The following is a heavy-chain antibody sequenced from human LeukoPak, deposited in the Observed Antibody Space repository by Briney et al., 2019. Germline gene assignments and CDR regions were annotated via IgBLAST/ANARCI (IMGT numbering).Heavy chain of an antibody. CDR1: GFTFSSYS. CDR3: ARAYYYGSGSPRSGWFDP. J-gene: IGHJ5*02. CDR2: ISSSSSYI. V-gene: IGHV3-21*01. Sequence: GGSRRLSCAASGFTFSSYSMNWVRQAPGKGLEWVSSISSSSSYIYYADSVKGRFTISRDNAKNSLYLQMNSLRAEDTAVYYCARAYYYGSGSPRSGWFDPWGQGTLVTVSS. D-gene: IGHD3-10*01.